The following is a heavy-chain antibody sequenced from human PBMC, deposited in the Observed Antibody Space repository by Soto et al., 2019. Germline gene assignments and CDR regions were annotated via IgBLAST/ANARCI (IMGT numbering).Heavy chain of an antibody. CDR1: GFTFSSYG. V-gene: IGHV3-33*01. J-gene: IGHJ4*02. CDR3: ARECAGYSSGWYQRGGFDY. CDR2: IRYDGSNK. D-gene: IGHD6-19*01. Sequence: QVQLVESGGGVVQPGRSLRLSCAASGFTFSSYGMHWVRQAPGKGLEWVAVIRYDGSNKYYADSVKGRFTISRDNSKNTLYMQMNSLRAEDTAVYYCARECAGYSSGWYQRGGFDYWGQGTLVTVSS.